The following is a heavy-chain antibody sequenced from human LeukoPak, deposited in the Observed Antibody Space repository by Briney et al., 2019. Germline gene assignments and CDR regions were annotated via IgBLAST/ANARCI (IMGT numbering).Heavy chain of an antibody. J-gene: IGHJ4*02. V-gene: IGHV3-9*01. CDR2: LSWNGGNI. CDR1: GFTFHDYA. Sequence: PGGSLRLSCAASGFTFHDYAMHRVRQAPGKGLEWVSGLSWNGGNIGYAESVRGRFTISRDNAGNSPYLQMNSLRPEDTALYYCAKALGSTVTTRTYFDYWGQGTLVTVSS. D-gene: IGHD4-17*01. CDR3: AKALGSTVTTRTYFDY.